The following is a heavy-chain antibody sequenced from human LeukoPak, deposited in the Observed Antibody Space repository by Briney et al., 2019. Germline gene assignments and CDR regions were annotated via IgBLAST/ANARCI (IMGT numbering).Heavy chain of an antibody. CDR2: INHSGGT. Sequence: SETLSLTCAVYGGSFSGYYWSWIRQPPGKGLEWIGEINHSGGTNSNPSLKSRVTMSADTSKNQFSLKLSSVTAADTAVYYCARHGRITVFGVVINPDMDVWGKGTTVTVSS. J-gene: IGHJ6*03. D-gene: IGHD3-3*01. V-gene: IGHV4-34*01. CDR1: GGSFSGYY. CDR3: ARHGRITVFGVVINPDMDV.